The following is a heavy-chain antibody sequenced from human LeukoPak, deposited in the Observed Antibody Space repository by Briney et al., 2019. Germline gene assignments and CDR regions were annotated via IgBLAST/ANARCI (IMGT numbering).Heavy chain of an antibody. J-gene: IGHJ4*02. CDR1: GFTFTNYA. D-gene: IGHD3-9*01. CDR2: IVGSGVST. Sequence: GGSLRLSCAASGFTFTNYAMSWVRQAPGKGLEWVSAIVGSGVSTYYADSVKGRFTIPRDNSKDTLYLQMNSLRAEDTAVYYCAKWGDYDVLTGYYDSDYWGQGTRVTVSS. CDR3: AKWGDYDVLTGYYDSDY. V-gene: IGHV3-23*01.